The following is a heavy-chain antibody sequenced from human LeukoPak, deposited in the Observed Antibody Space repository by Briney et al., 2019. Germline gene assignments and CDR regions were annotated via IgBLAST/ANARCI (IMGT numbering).Heavy chain of an antibody. D-gene: IGHD6-13*01. CDR2: INHSGST. CDR1: GGSFSGYY. CDR3: ARARQLGLDAFDI. V-gene: IGHV4-34*01. Sequence: SETLPLTCAAYGGSFSGYYWSWIRHPPGKRLEWIGEINHSGSTNYNPSLKSRVTISVDTSKNQFSPKLSSVTAADTAVYYCARARQLGLDAFDIWGQGTMVTVSS. J-gene: IGHJ3*02.